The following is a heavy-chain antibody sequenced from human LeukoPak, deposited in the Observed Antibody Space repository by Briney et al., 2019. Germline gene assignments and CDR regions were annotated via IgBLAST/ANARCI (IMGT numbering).Heavy chain of an antibody. CDR3: ASLRYGAIDY. CDR1: GFSFSNYW. CDR2: IKQDGSEK. Sequence: PGGSLRLSCAASGFSFSNYWMNWVRQAPGKGLEWVANIKQDGSEKYYVDSVKGRFTISRDNAKNSLYLQMNSLRAEDTAVYYCASLRYGAIDYWGQGTLVTVSS. V-gene: IGHV3-7*01. J-gene: IGHJ4*02. D-gene: IGHD1-14*01.